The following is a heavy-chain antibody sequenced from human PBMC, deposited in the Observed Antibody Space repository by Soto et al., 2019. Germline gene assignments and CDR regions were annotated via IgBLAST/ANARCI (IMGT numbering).Heavy chain of an antibody. CDR3: ARGEQYSGRIFDY. Sequence: TLSLTGDISGGSVSSNRAGWSWVRQSPSRGLEWLGRTYYRSKWYYEYAVSVRGRITINPDTSKNQYSLQLNSVTPEDTAVYFCARGEQYSGRIFDYRGQGTLVTVSS. CDR2: TYYRSKWYY. CDR1: GGSVSSNRAG. J-gene: IGHJ4*01. D-gene: IGHD1-26*01. V-gene: IGHV6-1*01.